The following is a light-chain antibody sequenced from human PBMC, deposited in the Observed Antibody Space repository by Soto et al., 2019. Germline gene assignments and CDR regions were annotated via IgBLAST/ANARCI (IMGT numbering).Light chain of an antibody. CDR3: QQYNNWPPSII. Sequence: VMTQSPATLSVYPGERATLSCRASESVSSTLAWYQQRPCQAPRLIIYGASTRATDTPVRFRGSGSGTEFTLTISSLQSEDFAVYYCQQYNNWPPSIIFGQGTRLEI. CDR2: GAS. CDR1: ESVSST. J-gene: IGKJ5*01. V-gene: IGKV3-15*01.